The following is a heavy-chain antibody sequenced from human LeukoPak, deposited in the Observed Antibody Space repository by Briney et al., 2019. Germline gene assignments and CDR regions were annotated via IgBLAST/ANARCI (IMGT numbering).Heavy chain of an antibody. V-gene: IGHV1-18*01. CDR2: MYPNSGNT. D-gene: IGHD3-22*01. CDR1: GYTFTSYG. Sequence: ASVKVSCKASGYTFTSYGISWVRQAPGQGLEWMGWMYPNSGNTNYAQKLQGRVTMTTDTSTSTAYMELRSLRSDDTAVYYCARVDSSGYYQRGAADYWGQGTLVTVSS. CDR3: ARVDSSGYYQRGAADY. J-gene: IGHJ4*02.